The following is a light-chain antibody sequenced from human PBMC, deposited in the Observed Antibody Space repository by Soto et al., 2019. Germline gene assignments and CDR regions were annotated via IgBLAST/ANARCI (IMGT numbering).Light chain of an antibody. CDR2: AAS. J-gene: IGKJ2*01. CDR3: LQDYNYPYT. V-gene: IGKV1-6*01. CDR1: QAISND. Sequence: AIQMTQSPSSLSASVGDRVTITCRASQAISNDLAWYQQKPGKAPKLLIYAASSLQSGVSSRFSGSGSGTDFTLTISSLQPEDFATYYCLQDYNYPYTFGQGTKLEIK.